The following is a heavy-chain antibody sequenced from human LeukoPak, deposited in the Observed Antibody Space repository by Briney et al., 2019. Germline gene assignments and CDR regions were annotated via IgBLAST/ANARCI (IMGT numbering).Heavy chain of an antibody. J-gene: IGHJ1*01. CDR3: ASSGGSSANRQYFQH. V-gene: IGHV3-48*04. Sequence: PGGSLRLSCAASGFTFSSYSMSWVRQAPGKGLEWVSYISSSGVTTYYADSVKGRFTISRDSAKSSLYLQMNSLRAEDTAVYYCASSGGSSANRQYFQHWGQGTLVTVSS. CDR1: GFTFSSYS. D-gene: IGHD2-2*01. CDR2: ISSSGVTT.